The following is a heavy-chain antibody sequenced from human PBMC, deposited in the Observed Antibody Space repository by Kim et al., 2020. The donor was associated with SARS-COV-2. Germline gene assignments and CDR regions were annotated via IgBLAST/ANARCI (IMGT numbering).Heavy chain of an antibody. V-gene: IGHV4-34*01. CDR3: ARGYCSGGSCYLFYFQH. Sequence: SETLSLTCAVYGGSFSGYYWSWIRQPPGKGLEWIGEINHSGSTNYNPSLKSRVTISVDTSKNQFSLKLSSVTAADTAVYYCARGYCSGGSCYLFYFQHLG. J-gene: IGHJ1*01. D-gene: IGHD2-15*01. CDR2: INHSGST. CDR1: GGSFSGYY.